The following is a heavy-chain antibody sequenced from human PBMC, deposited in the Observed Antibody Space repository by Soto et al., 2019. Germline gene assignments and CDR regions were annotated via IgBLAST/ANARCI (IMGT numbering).Heavy chain of an antibody. CDR1: GGTFSSYA. CDR2: IIPIFGTA. Sequence: SMKVSCKASGGTFSSYAISWVRQAPGQGLEWMGGIIPIFGTANYAQKFQGRVTITADESTSTAYMELSSLRSEDTAVYYCALGWPAGAFDIWGQGTMVTVSS. J-gene: IGHJ3*02. V-gene: IGHV1-69*13. D-gene: IGHD7-27*01. CDR3: ALGWPAGAFDI.